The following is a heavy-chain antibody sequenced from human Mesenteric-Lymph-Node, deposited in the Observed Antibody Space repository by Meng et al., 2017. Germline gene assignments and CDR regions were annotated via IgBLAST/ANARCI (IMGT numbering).Heavy chain of an antibody. CDR2: ISDDGGST. J-gene: IGHJ4*02. Sequence: GGSLRLSCAASGFTVSSSHMTWVRQAPGTGLEWVSVISDDGGSTDYADSVKGRFSISRDNSKNTLYLQMSSLRAEDTAVYYCAKDLSGGWSSVEYWGQGTLVTVSS. V-gene: IGHV3-53*01. CDR3: AKDLSGGWSSVEY. CDR1: GFTVSSSH. D-gene: IGHD6-19*01.